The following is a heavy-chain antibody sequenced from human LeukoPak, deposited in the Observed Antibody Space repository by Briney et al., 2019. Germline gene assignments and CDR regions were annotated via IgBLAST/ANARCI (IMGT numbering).Heavy chain of an antibody. Sequence: ASVKVSCKASGYTFTSYYMHWVRQAPGQGLEWMGIINPSGGSTSYAQKFQGRVTMTRNTSISTAYMELSSLRSEDTAVYYCARGRGRVLWFGELLEDDYWGQGTLVTVSS. CDR2: INPSGGST. J-gene: IGHJ4*02. CDR1: GYTFTSYY. CDR3: ARGRGRVLWFGELLEDDY. V-gene: IGHV1-46*01. D-gene: IGHD3-10*01.